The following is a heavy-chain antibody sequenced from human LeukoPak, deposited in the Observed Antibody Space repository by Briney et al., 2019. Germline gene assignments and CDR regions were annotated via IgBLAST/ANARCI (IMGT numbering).Heavy chain of an antibody. CDR1: GFTLSTYA. CDR2: ISYDGSDT. CDR3: AKGLGAVAGEAFDI. Sequence: GGSLRLSCAASGFTLSTYAMHWVRQAPGEGLEWVAVISYDGSDTYYADSVKGRFTISRDNSKKTMYLQMNSLRAEDTAVYCCAKGLGAVAGEAFDIWGQGTTVTVSS. V-gene: IGHV3-30*04. J-gene: IGHJ3*02. D-gene: IGHD6-19*01.